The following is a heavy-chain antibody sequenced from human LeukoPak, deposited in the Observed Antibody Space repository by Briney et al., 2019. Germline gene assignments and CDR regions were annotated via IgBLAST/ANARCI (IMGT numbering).Heavy chain of an antibody. V-gene: IGHV1-69*13. CDR3: ARGSPKGSSWYSGSQAHYYYGMDV. CDR1: GGTFSSYA. Sequence: EASVEVSCKASGGTFSSYAISWVRQAPGQGLEWMGGIIPIFGTANYAQKFQGRVTITADESTSTAYMELSSLRSEDTAVYYCARGSPKGSSWYSGSQAHYYYGMDVWGQGTTVTVSS. CDR2: IIPIFGTA. D-gene: IGHD6-13*01. J-gene: IGHJ6*02.